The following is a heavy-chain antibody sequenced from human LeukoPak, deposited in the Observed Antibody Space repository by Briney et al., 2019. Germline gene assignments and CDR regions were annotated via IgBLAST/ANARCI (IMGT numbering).Heavy chain of an antibody. J-gene: IGHJ3*02. Sequence: GESLKISCKGSGYSFTSYWIGWVRQMPGKGLDWMGIIYPGDSDTRYSPSFRGQVTISADKSISTAYLQWSSLKASDTAMYYCARPVTMVRGVIGAFDIWGQGTMVTVSS. CDR1: GYSFTSYW. CDR3: ARPVTMVRGVIGAFDI. D-gene: IGHD3-10*01. V-gene: IGHV5-51*01. CDR2: IYPGDSDT.